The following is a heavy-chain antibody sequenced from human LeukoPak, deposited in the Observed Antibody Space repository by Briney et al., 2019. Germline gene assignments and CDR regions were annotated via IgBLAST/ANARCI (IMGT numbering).Heavy chain of an antibody. J-gene: IGHJ6*04. CDR2: IYYSGST. CDR3: ARDRRGVDYYYGMDV. CDR1: GGSISSGGYY. V-gene: IGHV4-31*03. Sequence: SETLSLTCTVSGGSISSGGYYWSWIRQHPGQGLVWIGYIYYSGSTYYNPSLKSRLTISVDTSKNRFSLKLSSVIAADTAVYYCARDRRGVDYYYGMDVWGKGTTVTVSS. D-gene: IGHD2-21*01.